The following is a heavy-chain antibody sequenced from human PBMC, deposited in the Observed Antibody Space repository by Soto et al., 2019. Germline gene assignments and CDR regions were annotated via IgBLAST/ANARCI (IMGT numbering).Heavy chain of an antibody. CDR1: GGSIISYY. V-gene: IGHV4-59*01. J-gene: IGHJ4*02. CDR3: ARDLRLDY. D-gene: IGHD4-17*01. Sequence: QVQLQESGPGLVKPSETLSLTCTDSGGSIISYYWSWIRQPPGKGLEWIGYIYYSGSTNYNPSLKSRVTISVDTSKNLFSLKLSSVTAADTAVYYCARDLRLDYWGQGTLVTVSS. CDR2: IYYSGST.